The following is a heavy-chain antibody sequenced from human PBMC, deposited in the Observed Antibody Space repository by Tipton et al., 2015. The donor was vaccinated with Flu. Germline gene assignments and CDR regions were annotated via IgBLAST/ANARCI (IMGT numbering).Heavy chain of an antibody. Sequence: LSLTCTVSGGSIGSYYWNWIRQPPGKGLEWIGYIYNSEYTKYNPSLKSRVTISVDTARKQFSLHLRSVTAADTAVYYCARDPSLGMPDYFDFWGQGTLVTASS. J-gene: IGHJ4*02. V-gene: IGHV4-59*12. CDR2: IYNSEYT. D-gene: IGHD2-2*01. CDR1: GGSIGSYY. CDR3: ARDPSLGMPDYFDF.